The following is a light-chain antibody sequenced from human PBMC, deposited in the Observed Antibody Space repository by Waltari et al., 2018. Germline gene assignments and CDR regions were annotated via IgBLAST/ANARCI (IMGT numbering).Light chain of an antibody. V-gene: IGKV3-20*01. CDR2: GAS. J-gene: IGKJ2*01. CDR1: QSVNNAY. CDR3: QQYGTSPRT. Sequence: EIVLTQSPGTLSLSPGERATLSCRASQSVNNAYLAWYQQKSGQAPRLLIYGASRRAAGIPDRFSGSGSVTDFTLTITGLEAEDFAVYYCQQYGTSPRTFGQGTKLEIK.